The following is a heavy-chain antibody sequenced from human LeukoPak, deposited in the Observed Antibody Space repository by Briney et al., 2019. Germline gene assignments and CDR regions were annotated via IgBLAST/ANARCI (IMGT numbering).Heavy chain of an antibody. CDR1: GYTFTSYG. CDR3: ARGPHGLNYYYYYMDV. J-gene: IGHJ6*03. V-gene: IGHV1-18*01. CDR2: ISAYNGNT. Sequence: ASVKVSCKASGYTFTSYGISWVRQAPGQGLEWMGWISAYNGNTNYAQKLQGRVTMTTDTSTSTAYMELRSLRSDDTAVYYCARGPHGLNYYYYYMDVWGKGTTVTVSS.